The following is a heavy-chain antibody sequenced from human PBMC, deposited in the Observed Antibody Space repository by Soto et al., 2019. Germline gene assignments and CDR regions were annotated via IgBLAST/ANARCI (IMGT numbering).Heavy chain of an antibody. V-gene: IGHV4-59*12. Sequence: PSETLSLTCTVAGGAISTYYCSWIRQPPGKGLEWIGYIYYSGTTNYNPSLKSRVTISVDRSKNQFSLKLSSVTAADTAVYYCARGTDTWFFALWGRGTLVTVSS. D-gene: IGHD3-9*01. CDR3: ARGTDTWFFAL. J-gene: IGHJ2*01. CDR2: IYYSGTT. CDR1: GGAISTYY.